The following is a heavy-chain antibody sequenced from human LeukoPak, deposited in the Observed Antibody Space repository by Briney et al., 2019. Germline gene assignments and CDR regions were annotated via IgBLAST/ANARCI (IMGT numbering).Heavy chain of an antibody. V-gene: IGHV3-7*01. CDR2: INQAGSEK. CDR3: ARVGGVSGYDLLDH. CDR1: GFTFSSYW. D-gene: IGHD5-12*01. Sequence: HPGGSLRLSCAASGFTFSSYWMTWVRQAPGKGLEWVANINQAGSEKFYVDSVKGRFTISRDNAKNSLYLQMNSLRAEDTAVYYCARVGGVSGYDLLDHWGQGTLVTVSS. J-gene: IGHJ4*02.